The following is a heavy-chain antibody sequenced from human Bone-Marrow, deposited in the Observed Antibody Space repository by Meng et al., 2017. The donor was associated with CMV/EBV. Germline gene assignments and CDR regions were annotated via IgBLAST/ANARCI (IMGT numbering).Heavy chain of an antibody. Sequence: ASVKVSCKASGYTFTSYYMHWVRQAPGQGLEWMGIINPSGGSTSYAQKFQGRVTMTRDTSTSTVYMELSSLRSEDTAVYYCARDVWNYGGAGWFDPWGQGTLVTVSS. J-gene: IGHJ5*02. CDR1: GYTFTSYY. CDR3: ARDVWNYGGAGWFDP. V-gene: IGHV1-46*01. CDR2: INPSGGST. D-gene: IGHD1-7*01.